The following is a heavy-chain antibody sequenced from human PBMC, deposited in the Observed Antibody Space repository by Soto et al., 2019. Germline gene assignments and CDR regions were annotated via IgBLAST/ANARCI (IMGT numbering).Heavy chain of an antibody. CDR1: GYTFTTFW. J-gene: IGHJ5*02. CDR3: ARLFCSTTTCDSWFDP. D-gene: IGHD2-2*01. Sequence: GESLKISCTGFGYTFTTFWVTWVRQMPGKGLEWMGRIDPRDSYVNYSPSFQGHVTISVDKSISTAYLQWGSLKASDTAMYYCARLFCSTTTCDSWFDPWGQGTMLTVSS. V-gene: IGHV5-10-1*01. CDR2: IDPRDSYV.